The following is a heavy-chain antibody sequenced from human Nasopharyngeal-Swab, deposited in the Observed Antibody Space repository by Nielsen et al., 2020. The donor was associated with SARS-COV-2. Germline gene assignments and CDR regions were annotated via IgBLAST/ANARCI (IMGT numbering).Heavy chain of an antibody. CDR2: ISYDGSNK. V-gene: IGHV3-30-3*01. CDR3: ARTGKTYYYDSSGRFDAFDI. D-gene: IGHD3-22*01. Sequence: VRQAPGKGLEWVAVISYDGSNKYYADSVKGRFTISRDNSKNTLYLQMNSLRAEDTAVYYCARTGKTYYYDSSGRFDAFDIWGQGTRVTVSS. J-gene: IGHJ3*02.